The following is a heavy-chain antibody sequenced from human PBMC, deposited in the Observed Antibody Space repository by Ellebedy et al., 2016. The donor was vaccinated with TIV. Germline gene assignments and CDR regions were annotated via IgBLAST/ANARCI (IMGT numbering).Heavy chain of an antibody. CDR1: GFTFSRYD. V-gene: IGHV3-13*01. CDR2: IGAGSDT. D-gene: IGHD5/OR15-5a*01. Sequence: GESLKISCAASGFTFSRYDFHWVRPATGKGLEWVSAIGAGSDTYYEGSVKGRFTISRENAQNSLYLQMNNRRDGDTAVYYCAREIVDKVSTDWCCDFWGRGTLVTVAS. J-gene: IGHJ2*01. CDR3: AREIVDKVSTDWCCDF.